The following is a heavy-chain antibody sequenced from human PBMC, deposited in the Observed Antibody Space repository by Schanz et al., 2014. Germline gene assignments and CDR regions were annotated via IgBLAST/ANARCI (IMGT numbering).Heavy chain of an antibody. CDR3: ARDRRYFGGSDLDDSDS. V-gene: IGHV1-18*01. Sequence: QIQLVQSGPAVKKPGATVKVSCKASGYIFINSGISWVRQAPGQGLEWMGWISVYNHNNEYDQKFQGRVAMTTDTSTTTAYMKLTNLRSDDTTVYCCARDRRYFGGSDLDDSDSWGQGTLVTVSS. CDR1: GYIFINSG. D-gene: IGHD3-9*01. CDR2: ISVYNHNN. J-gene: IGHJ4*02.